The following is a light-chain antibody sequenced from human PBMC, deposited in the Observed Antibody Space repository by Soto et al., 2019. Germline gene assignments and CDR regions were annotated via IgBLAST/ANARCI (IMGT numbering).Light chain of an antibody. CDR2: AAS. Sequence: DIQLTQSPSFLSASVGDRVTITCRASQDISRYLAWYQQKAGKAPKLLIYAASTLQKGVPSRFSGSGSGTEFTLTISSLKPDDFATSYCQQLNTYPLFTFGPGTEVDI. CDR1: QDISRY. V-gene: IGKV1-9*01. J-gene: IGKJ3*01. CDR3: QQLNTYPLFT.